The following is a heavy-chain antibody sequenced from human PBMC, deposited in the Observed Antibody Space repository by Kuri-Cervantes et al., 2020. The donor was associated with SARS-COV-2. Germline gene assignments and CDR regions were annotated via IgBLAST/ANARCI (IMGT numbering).Heavy chain of an antibody. CDR2: VRGKANNYAT. D-gene: IGHD4-11*01. V-gene: IGHV3-73*01. CDR1: GFLFSASA. Sequence: GESLKISCEVSGFLFSASAIHWVRQGSGKGLEWVGRVRGKANNYATAYAASVKGRFTISRDDSKNMAYLQMNSLKTEDTAVYYCAKDLHSNYYYYYMGVWGKGTTVTVSS. J-gene: IGHJ6*03. CDR3: AKDLHSNYYYYYMGV.